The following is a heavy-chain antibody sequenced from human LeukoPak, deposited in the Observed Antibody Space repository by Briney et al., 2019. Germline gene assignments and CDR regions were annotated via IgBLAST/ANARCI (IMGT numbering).Heavy chain of an antibody. J-gene: IGHJ4*02. CDR2: VTPGGNIP. V-gene: IGHV3-23*01. CDR1: GFTFNNYA. CDR3: AKDIWLVSSGFQTFDL. Sequence: GGSLRLSCAASGFTFNNYAMSWVRQAPGKGLEWVSGVTPGGNIPYYADSVKGRFTISRDNSNNTLYLQMGSLRAADTALYYCAKDIWLVSSGFQTFDLWGRGTLVTVSS. D-gene: IGHD3-22*01.